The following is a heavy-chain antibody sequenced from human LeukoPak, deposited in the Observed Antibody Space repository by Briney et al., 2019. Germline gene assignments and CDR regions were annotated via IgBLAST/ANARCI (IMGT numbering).Heavy chain of an antibody. CDR2: ISGTGGST. D-gene: IGHD1-26*01. J-gene: IGHJ4*02. CDR3: AKDSGTYYKGFDY. Sequence: PGGSLRLSCAASGFTFSSYAMSWVRQAPGKGLDWISTISGTGGSTYYADSVKGRFTISRDNSKNTLYLQMNSLRAEDTAVYSCAKDSGTYYKGFDYWGQGTLVTVSS. V-gene: IGHV3-23*01. CDR1: GFTFSSYA.